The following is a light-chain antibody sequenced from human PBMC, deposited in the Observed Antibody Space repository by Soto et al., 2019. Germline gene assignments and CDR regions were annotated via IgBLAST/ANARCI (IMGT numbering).Light chain of an antibody. CDR1: QSLLHSNGYND. CDR3: MQALQAPIT. CDR2: LGS. Sequence: DIVMTQSPLSLPVTPGEPASISGRSSQSLLHSNGYNDLDLYLQKPGQSPQLLIYLGSNRASGVPDRFSCSGSGTDFTLSSSTVEAGDVGVYYCMQALQAPITFGQVTRLEIQ. V-gene: IGKV2-28*01. J-gene: IGKJ5*01.